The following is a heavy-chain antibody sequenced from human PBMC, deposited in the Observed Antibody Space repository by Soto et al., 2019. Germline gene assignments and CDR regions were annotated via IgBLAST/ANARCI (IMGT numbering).Heavy chain of an antibody. D-gene: IGHD2-2*01. CDR3: ARDRLIVVVPAAMRKGRYGMDV. Sequence: ASVKVSCKVSGYTLTELSMHWVRQAPGKGLEWMGGFDPEDGETIYAQKFQGRVTMTADESTGTAYMELSSLRSEDTAVYYCARDRLIVVVPAAMRKGRYGMDVWGQGTTVTVSS. V-gene: IGHV1-24*01. CDR2: FDPEDGET. J-gene: IGHJ6*02. CDR1: GYTLTELS.